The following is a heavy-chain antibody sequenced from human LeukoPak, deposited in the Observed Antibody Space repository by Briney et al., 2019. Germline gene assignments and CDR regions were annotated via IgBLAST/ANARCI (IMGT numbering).Heavy chain of an antibody. CDR3: TTDFGVFRSDFWSGYYRFDY. CDR1: GFTFSNAW. J-gene: IGHJ4*02. V-gene: IGHV3-15*01. Sequence: GGSLRLSCAASGFTFSNAWMSWVRQAPGKGLEWVGRIKSKTDGGTTDYAAPVKVRFTISRDDSKNTLYLQMNSLKTEDTAVYYCTTDFGVFRSDFWSGYYRFDYWGQGTLVTVSS. CDR2: IKSKTDGGTT. D-gene: IGHD3-3*01.